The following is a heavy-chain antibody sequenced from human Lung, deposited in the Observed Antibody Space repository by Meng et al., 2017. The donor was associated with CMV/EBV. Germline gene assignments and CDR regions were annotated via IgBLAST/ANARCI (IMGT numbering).Heavy chain of an antibody. CDR1: GGTMSSTNW. CDR2: IYHSGST. CDR3: ARADKVRFDY. Sequence: QEQLQAAGPRPVKTSGPMSSTCAVSGGTMSSTNWWSGVRQPPGKGLEWIGEIYHSGSTNYNPSLKSRVSISVDKSKNQFSLKLSSVTAADTAVYYCARADKVRFDYWGQGTLVTVSS. V-gene: IGHV4-4*02. J-gene: IGHJ4*02.